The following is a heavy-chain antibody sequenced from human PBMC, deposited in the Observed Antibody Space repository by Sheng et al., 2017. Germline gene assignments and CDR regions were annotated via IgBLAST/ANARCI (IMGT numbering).Heavy chain of an antibody. CDR3: AKRGIHSSSWYYFDY. V-gene: IGHV3-23*01. CDR2: ISGSGGST. Sequence: EVQLLESGGGLVQPGGSLRLSGTASGFTFSDYAMSWVRQAPGKGLEWVSAISGSGGSTYYADSVKGRFTISRDNSKNTLYLQMNSLRAEDTAVYYCAKRGIHSSSWYYFDYWGRGNAGHRLL. CDR1: GFTFSDYA. D-gene: IGHD6-13*01. J-gene: IGHJ4*02.